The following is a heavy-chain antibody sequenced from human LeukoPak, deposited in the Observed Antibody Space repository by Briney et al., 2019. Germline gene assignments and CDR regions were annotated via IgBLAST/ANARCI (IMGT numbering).Heavy chain of an antibody. D-gene: IGHD6-19*01. V-gene: IGHV4-34*01. CDR1: GGSFSGYY. J-gene: IGHJ4*02. CDR3: ARRYSSGWYTPHYFDY. CDR2: INHSGST. Sequence: SETLSLTCAVYGGSFSGYYWSWIRQPPGKGLEWIGEINHSGSTNYNPSLKSRVTISVDTSKNQFSLKLSSVTAADTAVYYCARRYSSGWYTPHYFDYWGQGTLVTVSS.